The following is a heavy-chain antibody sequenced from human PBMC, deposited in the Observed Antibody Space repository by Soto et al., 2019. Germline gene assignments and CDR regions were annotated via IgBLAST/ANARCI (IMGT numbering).Heavy chain of an antibody. Sequence: ASVKVSCKASGYTFTSYAMHWVRQAPGQRLEWMGWINAGNGNTKYSQKFQGRVTITRDTSASTAYMELSSLRSEDTAVYYCARDRRTKYGMDVWGQGTTVTVSS. CDR2: INAGNGNT. CDR1: GYTFTSYA. CDR3: ARDRRTKYGMDV. J-gene: IGHJ6*02. V-gene: IGHV1-3*01.